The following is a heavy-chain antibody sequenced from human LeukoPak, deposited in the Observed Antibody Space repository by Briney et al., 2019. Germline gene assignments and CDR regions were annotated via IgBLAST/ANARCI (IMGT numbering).Heavy chain of an antibody. CDR2: ISGDGSSI. CDR3: ARSSNGVYIQ. CDR1: GFTFRNYY. Sequence: QPGGSLRLSCVASGFTFRNYYMHWVRQVPGKGLVWVSRISGDGSSIFYADSVKGQSTISRDNAKNSLYVQMNSLRADDSAVYYCARSSNGVYIQWGQGTLVTVSS. D-gene: IGHD2-8*01. J-gene: IGHJ4*02. V-gene: IGHV3-74*01.